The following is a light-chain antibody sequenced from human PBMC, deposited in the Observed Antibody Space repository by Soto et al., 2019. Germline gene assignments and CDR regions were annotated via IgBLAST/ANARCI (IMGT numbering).Light chain of an antibody. Sequence: SYELTQPLSVSVALGQTARITCGGNNIGSKNVHWYQQKPGQAPVLVIYRDSNRPSGIPERFSGSNSGNTATLTISRAQAGDEADYYCQVWDSSTALFDGGTKLTVL. CDR1: NIGSKN. CDR2: RDS. CDR3: QVWDSSTAL. V-gene: IGLV3-9*01. J-gene: IGLJ2*01.